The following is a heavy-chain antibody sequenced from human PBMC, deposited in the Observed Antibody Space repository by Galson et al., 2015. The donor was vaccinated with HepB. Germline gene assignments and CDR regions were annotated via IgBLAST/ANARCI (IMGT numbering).Heavy chain of an antibody. CDR3: ARGSGGGYYYYYGMDV. CDR1: GDSVSSNSAA. V-gene: IGHV6-1*01. Sequence: ISGDSVSSNSAAWNWIRQSPSRGLVWLGRTYYRSKWYNDYAVSVKSRITINPDTSKNQSSLQLNSVTPEDTAVYYCARGSGGGYYYYYGMDVWGQGTTVTVSS. CDR2: TYYRSKWYN. J-gene: IGHJ6*02. D-gene: IGHD2-15*01.